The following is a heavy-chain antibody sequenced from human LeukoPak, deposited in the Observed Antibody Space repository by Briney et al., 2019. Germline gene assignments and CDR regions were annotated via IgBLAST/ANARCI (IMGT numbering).Heavy chain of an antibody. V-gene: IGHV3-30*02. D-gene: IGHD1-26*01. Sequence: PGGSLRLXCAASGFTFSSYGIHWDRQAPGKGLEWVTFIRYDGSHKYYADSVKGRFTISRDNSKNTLYLQMDSLRAEDTAVYYCTKPLSESGATGAHWGQGTLVTVSS. CDR1: GFTFSSYG. CDR3: TKPLSESGATGAH. J-gene: IGHJ4*02. CDR2: IRYDGSHK.